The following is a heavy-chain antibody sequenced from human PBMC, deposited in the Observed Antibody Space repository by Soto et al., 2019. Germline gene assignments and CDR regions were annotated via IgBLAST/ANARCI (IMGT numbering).Heavy chain of an antibody. D-gene: IGHD3-9*01. CDR2: ISDSGSS. CDR3: ARITFYVTVTAYYALLDY. J-gene: IGHJ4*02. V-gene: IGHV4-31*03. CDR1: GGSISSGSFY. Sequence: QVQLQESGPGLVKPSQTLTLTCTVSGGSISSGSFYWSWIRQHPGKGLEWIGHISDSGSSYYNPSRSRGLTIPVDASKNQSSLKWSAATAAGPAVYFWARITFYVTVTAYYALLDYWGQATLVTVSS.